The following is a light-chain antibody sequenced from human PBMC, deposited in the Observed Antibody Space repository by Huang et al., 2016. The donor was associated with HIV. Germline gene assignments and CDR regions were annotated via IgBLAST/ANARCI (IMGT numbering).Light chain of an antibody. Sequence: DIVMTQTPLFLPVTPGEPASISCRSSQSVLDSDDGNTSLDWYLQKPGQSPQLLIYTLSYLASGVPDRFSGRGSGTDFTLKISRVEAEDVGVYYCMQRIEFPLTFGGGTKVEIK. CDR2: TLS. V-gene: IGKV2-40*01. J-gene: IGKJ4*01. CDR3: MQRIEFPLT. CDR1: QSVLDSDDGNTS.